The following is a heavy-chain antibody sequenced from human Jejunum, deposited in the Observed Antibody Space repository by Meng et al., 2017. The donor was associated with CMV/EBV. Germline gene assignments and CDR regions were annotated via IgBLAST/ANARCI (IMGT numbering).Heavy chain of an antibody. D-gene: IGHD3-10*01. CDR3: ARGRGAH. J-gene: IGHJ4*02. Sequence: SLRLSSAASGFTVSIDFMGWVRQAPGKGLEWVSLIHGADNTHYTDSVKGRFSISRDNSKNTVYLQMNSLRVDDTAVYYCARGRGAHWGQGTLVTVSS. CDR2: IHGADNT. V-gene: IGHV3-53*01. CDR1: GFTVSIDF.